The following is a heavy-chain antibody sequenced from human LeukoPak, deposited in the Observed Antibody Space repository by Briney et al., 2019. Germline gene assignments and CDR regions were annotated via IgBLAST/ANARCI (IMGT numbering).Heavy chain of an antibody. D-gene: IGHD3-22*01. V-gene: IGHV3-33*01. J-gene: IGHJ4*02. CDR3: ARDFYHDSSGCIDY. CDR1: GFTFSGYG. Sequence: GRSLRLSCAASGFTFSGYGVHWVRQAPGKGLEWVAIIWCDGSNKYYSDSVKGRFTISRDNSKNTLYVQMNSLRAEDTAVYYCARDFYHDSSGCIDYWGQGTLVTVSS. CDR2: IWCDGSNK.